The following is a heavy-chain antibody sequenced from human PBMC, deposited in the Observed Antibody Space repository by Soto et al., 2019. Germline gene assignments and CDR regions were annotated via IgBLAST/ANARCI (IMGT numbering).Heavy chain of an antibody. V-gene: IGHV1-69*13. J-gene: IGHJ4*02. Sequence: SVKVSFKASGGTFSSYAISWVRQAPGQGLEWMGGIIPIFGTANYAQKFQGRVTITADESTSTAYMELSSLRSEDTAVYYCARVTQPYYYDSSGGFLYWGQGTLVTVSS. CDR1: GGTFSSYA. CDR2: IIPIFGTA. CDR3: ARVTQPYYYDSSGGFLY. D-gene: IGHD3-22*01.